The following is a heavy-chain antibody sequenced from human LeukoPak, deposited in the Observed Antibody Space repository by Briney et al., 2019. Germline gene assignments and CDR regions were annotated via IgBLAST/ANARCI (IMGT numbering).Heavy chain of an antibody. Sequence: SETLSLTCTVSGGSISSSGYYWGWIRQPPGKGLEWIASIYYSGSTYYNPSLTSRVTISVDTSKNQLSLKLSSLTAADTAVYYCARHEYSGSYYGLSWFDPWGQGTLVTVSS. D-gene: IGHD1-26*01. J-gene: IGHJ5*02. CDR3: ARHEYSGSYYGLSWFDP. V-gene: IGHV4-39*01. CDR1: GGSISSSGYY. CDR2: IYYSGST.